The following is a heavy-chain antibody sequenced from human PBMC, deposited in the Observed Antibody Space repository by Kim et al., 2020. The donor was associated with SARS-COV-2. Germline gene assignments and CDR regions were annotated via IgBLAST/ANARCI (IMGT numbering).Heavy chain of an antibody. CDR3: ATHAPTVTTPPDY. CDR1: GYTLTELS. V-gene: IGHV1-24*01. CDR2: FDPEDGET. Sequence: ASVKVPCKVSGYTLTELSMHWVRQAPGKGLEWMGGFDPEDGETIYAQKFQGRVTMTEDTSTDTAYMELSSLRSEDTAVYYCATHAPTVTTPPDYWGQGTLVTVSS. J-gene: IGHJ4*02. D-gene: IGHD4-17*01.